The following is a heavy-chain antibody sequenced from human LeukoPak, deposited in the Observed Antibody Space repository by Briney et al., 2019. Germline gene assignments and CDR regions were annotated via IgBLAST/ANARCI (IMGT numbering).Heavy chain of an antibody. Sequence: ASVKVSCKASGGTFSSYTTSWVRQAPGQGLEWMGRIIPILGIANYAQKFQGRVTITADKSTSTAYMELSSLRSEDTAVYYCSDFGSINDAFDIWGQGTMVTVSS. J-gene: IGHJ3*02. V-gene: IGHV1-69*02. CDR1: GGTFSSYT. CDR2: IIPILGIA. CDR3: SDFGSINDAFDI. D-gene: IGHD3-3*02.